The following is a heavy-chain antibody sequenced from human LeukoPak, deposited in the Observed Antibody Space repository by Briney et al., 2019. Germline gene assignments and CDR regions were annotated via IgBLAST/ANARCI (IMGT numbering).Heavy chain of an antibody. CDR1: GYTFTSYY. Sequence: ASVTVSCKESGYTFTSYYMHWVRQDPGQGLEWMGLINPSGGSTSYAQKFQGRVTMTRDTSTSTVYMELSSLRSEDTAVYYCARGSSSWSLYNWFDPWGQGTLVTVSS. D-gene: IGHD6-13*01. V-gene: IGHV1-46*01. J-gene: IGHJ5*02. CDR3: ARGSSSWSLYNWFDP. CDR2: INPSGGST.